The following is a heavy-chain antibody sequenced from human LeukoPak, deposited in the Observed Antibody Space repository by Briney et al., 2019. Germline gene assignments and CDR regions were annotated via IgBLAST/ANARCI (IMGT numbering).Heavy chain of an antibody. J-gene: IGHJ6*03. D-gene: IGHD3-16*01. CDR1: GYTFTSYG. Sequence: ASVKVSCKASGYTFTSYGISWVRQAPGQGLEWMGWISAYNGNTNYAQKFKGRVTMTTDTLTTTAHMELRSLRSDDTAVYYCAREGEGVAGAMSWFQYYYYYMDVWGKGTTVIVSS. CDR2: ISAYNGNT. CDR3: AREGEGVAGAMSWFQYYYYYMDV. V-gene: IGHV1-18*01.